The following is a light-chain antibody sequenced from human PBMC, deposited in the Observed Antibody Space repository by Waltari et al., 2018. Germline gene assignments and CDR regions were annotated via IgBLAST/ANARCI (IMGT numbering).Light chain of an antibody. CDR1: PSLLNSNGYNY. Sequence: EIVMTQSPLSLPVTPGESASISCRSSPSLLNSNGYNYLDWFLQKPGQSPQLLIYLGSNRASGVPDRFSGSGSGTEFTLKISRVEAEDVGVYYCMQALQTPRYTVGQGTKLEIK. CDR3: MQALQTPRYT. V-gene: IGKV2-28*01. J-gene: IGKJ2*01. CDR2: LGS.